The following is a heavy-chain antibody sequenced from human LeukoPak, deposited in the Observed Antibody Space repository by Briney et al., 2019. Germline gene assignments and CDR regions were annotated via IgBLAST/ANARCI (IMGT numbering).Heavy chain of an antibody. V-gene: IGHV4-39*01. Sequence: SEILSLTCTVSSGSISGDTSYWGWIRQPPGKGLEWIASVYYTGSTYYNPSLRSRVTISVDTSKNQFFLKIDSLTAADTAVYYCARQGAVTPRRTHYYAMDVWGPGTTVTVSS. CDR2: VYYTGST. J-gene: IGHJ6*02. CDR3: ARQGAVTPRRTHYYAMDV. CDR1: SGSISGDTSY. D-gene: IGHD4-17*01.